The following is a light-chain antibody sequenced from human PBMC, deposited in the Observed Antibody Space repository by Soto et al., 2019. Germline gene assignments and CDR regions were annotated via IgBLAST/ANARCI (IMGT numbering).Light chain of an antibody. Sequence: QSALTQPASVSGSPGQSITITCTGTSSDIYAYNYVSWYQQHPGKAPKVVISGVNIRPSGVSSRFSGSKSGNTASLTISGLQAEDEAEYFFGPYAGSDTFVFGTGTKVTVL. CDR2: GVN. V-gene: IGLV2-14*01. CDR3: GPYAGSDTFV. CDR1: SSDIYAYNY. J-gene: IGLJ1*01.